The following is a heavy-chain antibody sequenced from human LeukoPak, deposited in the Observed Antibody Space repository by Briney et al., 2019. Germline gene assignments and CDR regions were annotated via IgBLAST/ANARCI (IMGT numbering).Heavy chain of an antibody. V-gene: IGHV3-23*01. D-gene: IGHD2-15*01. J-gene: IGHJ6*04. CDR3: AKVGCSGGSCSDGLDV. CDR1: GFTLSSYA. CDR2: IRGSGGST. Sequence: GGSLRLSRAASGFTLSSYAMSWVRQAPGKGLEWVSAIRGSGGSTYYADSVKGRFTISRDNSKNTLYLQMNSLRAEDTAVYYCAKVGCSGGSCSDGLDVWGKGTTVTVSS.